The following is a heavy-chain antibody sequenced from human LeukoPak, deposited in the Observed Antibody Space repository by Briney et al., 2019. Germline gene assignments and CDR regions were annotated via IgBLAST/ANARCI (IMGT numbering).Heavy chain of an antibody. CDR3: ARARSYYFDY. J-gene: IGHJ4*02. Sequence: PSETLSLTCTVSGGSISSYYWSRIRQPPGKGLEWIGYIYYSGSTNYNPSLKSRVTISVDTSKNQFSLKLSSVTAADTAVYYCARARSYYFDYWGQGTLVTVSS. V-gene: IGHV4-59*01. CDR1: GGSISSYY. CDR2: IYYSGST.